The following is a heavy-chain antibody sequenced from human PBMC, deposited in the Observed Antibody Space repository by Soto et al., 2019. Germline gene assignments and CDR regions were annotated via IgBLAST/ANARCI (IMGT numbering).Heavy chain of an antibody. CDR3: ARERTTTSMDV. V-gene: IGHV1-8*01. CDR2: MNPNSGNP. D-gene: IGHD3-3*01. J-gene: IGHJ6*02. Sequence: QVQLVQSGAEVKKPGASVKVACKASGYTFTSYDINWVRQATGQGLEWMGWMNPNSGNPGYAQKCQGSVTMTRSTSTDTAYMELSSLRSEATAVYYCARERTTTSMDVWGQWTTVTVSS. CDR1: GYTFTSYD.